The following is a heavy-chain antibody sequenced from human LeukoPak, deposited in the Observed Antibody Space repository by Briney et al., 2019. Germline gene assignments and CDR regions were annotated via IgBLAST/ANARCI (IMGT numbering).Heavy chain of an antibody. CDR2: ISSSSRYI. D-gene: IGHD1-26*01. CDR3: VRGGSSILDY. CDR1: GFTFSSYS. J-gene: IGHJ4*02. V-gene: IGHV3-21*01. Sequence: KAGGSLRLSCAASGFTFSSYSMNCVRQAPGKGLEWVSSISSSSRYIYYADSVKGRFSISRDNAKNSLYLQMNSLRAEDTAVYYCVRGGSSILDYWGQGTLVTVSS.